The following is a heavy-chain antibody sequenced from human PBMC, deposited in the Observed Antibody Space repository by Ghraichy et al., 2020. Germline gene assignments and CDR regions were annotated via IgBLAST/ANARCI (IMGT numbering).Heavy chain of an antibody. CDR2: IIPILGIA. CDR1: GGTFSSYA. V-gene: IGHV1-69*04. D-gene: IGHD5-24*01. J-gene: IGHJ4*02. Sequence: SVKVSCKASGGTFSSYAISWVRQAPGQGLEWMGRIIPILGIANYAQKFQGRVTITADKSTSTAYMELSSLRSEDTAVYYCAGRDGYNWGFDYWGQGTLVTVSS. CDR3: AGRDGYNWGFDY.